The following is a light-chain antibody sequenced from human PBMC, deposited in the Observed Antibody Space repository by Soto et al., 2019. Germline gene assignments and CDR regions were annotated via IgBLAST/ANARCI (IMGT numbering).Light chain of an antibody. CDR1: QNVNAN. CDR2: GAS. CDR3: QQYNICLWT. V-gene: IGKV3-15*01. J-gene: IGKJ1*01. Sequence: EVVMTQSPATLSVSPGERATLSCRASQNVNANLAWYQQKPGQAPRLLIHGASTRATGIPARFSGSGFGTEFILAISRLQSDDFAVDYCQQYNICLWTFGQGTKVEDK.